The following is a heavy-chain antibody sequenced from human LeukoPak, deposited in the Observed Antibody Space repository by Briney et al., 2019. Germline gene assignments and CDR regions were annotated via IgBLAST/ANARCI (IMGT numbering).Heavy chain of an antibody. CDR2: ISSTSSTI. J-gene: IGHJ3*02. D-gene: IGHD3-10*01. CDR1: GFTFSSYS. Sequence: GGSLRLSCAASGFTFSSYSMNWVRQAPGKGLEWVSYISSTSSTIYYADSVKGRFTISRDNAKNSLYLQMNSLRDEDTAVYYCARSMVRGGYAFDIWGQGTMVTVSS. CDR3: ARSMVRGGYAFDI. V-gene: IGHV3-48*02.